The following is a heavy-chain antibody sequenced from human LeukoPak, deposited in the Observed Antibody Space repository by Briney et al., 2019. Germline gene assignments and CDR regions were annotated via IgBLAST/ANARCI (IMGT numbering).Heavy chain of an antibody. D-gene: IGHD2-2*01. CDR3: ARGYCSSSSCLSRFADY. CDR1: GFTFSSYV. CDR2: INTGGSST. V-gene: IGHV3-74*01. Sequence: GGSLRLSCAASGFTFSSYVMHWVRQAPGKGLVWVSRINTGGSSTTYADSVKGRFTISRDNAKNTLYLQMNSLRVEDTAVYYCARGYCSSSSCLSRFADYWGQGTLVTVSS. J-gene: IGHJ4*02.